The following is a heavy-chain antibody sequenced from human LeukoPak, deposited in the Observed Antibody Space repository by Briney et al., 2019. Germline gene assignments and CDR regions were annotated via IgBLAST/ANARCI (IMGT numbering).Heavy chain of an antibody. CDR2: INQDGREK. Sequence: PGRSLRLSCGASGFTFSTYWMTWVRQAPGKGLEWVANINQDGREKNYVDSVKGRFTISRDNTENSLYLQMNSLRAEDTAVYYCARDINGDGDYWGQGTLVTVSS. D-gene: IGHD4-17*01. CDR1: GFTFSTYW. CDR3: ARDINGDGDY. J-gene: IGHJ4*02. V-gene: IGHV3-7*01.